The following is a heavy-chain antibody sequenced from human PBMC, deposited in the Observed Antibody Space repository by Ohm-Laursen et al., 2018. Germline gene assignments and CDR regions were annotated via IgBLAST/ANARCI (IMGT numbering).Heavy chain of an antibody. V-gene: IGHV3-9*01. J-gene: IGHJ3*02. Sequence: SLRLSCTAPGFTVSSNYMSWVRQAPGKGLEWVSSISWNSGTIGYADSMKGRFTISRDNAKNSLYLQMNSLRVEDTALYYCAKDIRTTVTDAFDIWGQGTMVTVSS. CDR3: AKDIRTTVTDAFDI. D-gene: IGHD4-17*01. CDR1: GFTVSSNY. CDR2: ISWNSGTI.